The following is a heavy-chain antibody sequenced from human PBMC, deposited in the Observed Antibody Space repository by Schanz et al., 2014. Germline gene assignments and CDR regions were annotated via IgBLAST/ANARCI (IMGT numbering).Heavy chain of an antibody. CDR1: GYTFTSNG. CDR3: ARRGIRGVFSSFDY. V-gene: IGHV7-4-1*02. CDR2: INTNTGNP. D-gene: IGHD3-10*01. Sequence: QVQLVQSGAEVKKPGASVKVSCKASGYTFTSNGITWVRQAPGQGLEWMGWINTNTGNPTYAQAFTGRFLFSLDTSVNTAYLQISSLEADDTAVYYCARRGIRGVFSSFDYWGLGTLVTVSS. J-gene: IGHJ4*02.